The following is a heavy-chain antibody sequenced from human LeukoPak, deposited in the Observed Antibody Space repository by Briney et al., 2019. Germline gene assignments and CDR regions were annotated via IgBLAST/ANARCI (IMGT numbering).Heavy chain of an antibody. V-gene: IGHV3-53*01. Sequence: GGSLRLSCTASGFTISSNYMSWVRQAPGEGRELVSVIYTGDYTNYADSVKGRFTISRDISKNTLSLQMDSLRAEDTAVYYCERVGDDRSGYYYPDSPPLTWYFDLWGRGTLVTVSS. CDR1: GFTISSNY. CDR3: ERVGDDRSGYYYPDSPPLTWYFDL. CDR2: IYTGDYT. J-gene: IGHJ2*01. D-gene: IGHD3-22*01.